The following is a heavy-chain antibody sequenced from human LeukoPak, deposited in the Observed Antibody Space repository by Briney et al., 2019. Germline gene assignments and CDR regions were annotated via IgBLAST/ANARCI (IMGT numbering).Heavy chain of an antibody. J-gene: IGHJ4*02. CDR2: ISGSGGST. D-gene: IGHD5-12*01. Sequence: GRSLRLSCAASGFTFSTYAMSWVRQAPGKGLEWVSAISGSGGSTYYADSVKGRFTISRDNSKNTLYLQMNSLRAEDTAVYCCAKDLSPYSGYDPFDYWGQGTLVTVSS. V-gene: IGHV3-23*01. CDR1: GFTFSTYA. CDR3: AKDLSPYSGYDPFDY.